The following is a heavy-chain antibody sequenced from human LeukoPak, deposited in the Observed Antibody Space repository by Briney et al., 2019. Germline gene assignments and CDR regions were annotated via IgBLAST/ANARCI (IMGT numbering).Heavy chain of an antibody. V-gene: IGHV4-39*01. CDR1: GGSISSSSYY. Sequence: PSETLSLTCTVSGGSISSSSYYWGWIRQPPGKGLEWIGNMYYSGSIYYNPSLKSRVTISVDTSKNQFSLNLNSVTAADTAVYYCARGEWLRSWFGYWGQGTLVTVSS. CDR3: ARGEWLRSWFGY. J-gene: IGHJ4*02. CDR2: MYYSGSI. D-gene: IGHD5-12*01.